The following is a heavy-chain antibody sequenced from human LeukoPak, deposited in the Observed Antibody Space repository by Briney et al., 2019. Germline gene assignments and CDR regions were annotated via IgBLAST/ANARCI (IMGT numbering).Heavy chain of an antibody. CDR2: IKQDGSEK. CDR1: GFTFSSYW. V-gene: IGHV3-7*03. J-gene: IGHJ4*02. Sequence: PGGSLRLSCAASGFTFSSYWMSWVRQAAGKGLEWVANIKQDGSEKYYVDSVKGRFTISRDNAKNSLYLQMNSLRAEDTAVYYCARLDYYGSGSYQVDYWGQGTLVTVSS. CDR3: ARLDYYGSGSYQVDY. D-gene: IGHD3-10*01.